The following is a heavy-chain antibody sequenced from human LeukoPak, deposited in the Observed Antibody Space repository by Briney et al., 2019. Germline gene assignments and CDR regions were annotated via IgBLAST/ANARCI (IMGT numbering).Heavy chain of an antibody. V-gene: IGHV4-4*07. CDR3: ARSSRRGYSSYDAFDI. CDR1: GGSISSYY. D-gene: IGHD5-18*01. J-gene: IGHJ3*02. CDR2: IYTSGST. Sequence: SETLSLTCTVSGGSISSYYWSWIRQPAGKGLEWIGRIYTSGSTNYNPSLKSRVTMSVDTSKNQFSLKLSSVTAADTAVYYCARSSRRGYSSYDAFDIWGKGTMVTVSS.